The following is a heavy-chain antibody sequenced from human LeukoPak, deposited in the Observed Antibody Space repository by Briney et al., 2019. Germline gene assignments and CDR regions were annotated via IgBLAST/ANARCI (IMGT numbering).Heavy chain of an antibody. CDR1: GGSISSGTYY. CDR3: ARDRYYYDSSGSTHAFDI. CDR2: IYTSGST. V-gene: IGHV4-61*02. D-gene: IGHD3-22*01. Sequence: SQTLSLTCTVSGGSISSGTYYWNWIRQPAGKGLEWIGRIYTSGSTNYNPSLKSRVTISVDTSKNQFSLKLSSVTAADTAVYYCARDRYYYDSSGSTHAFDIWGQGTMVTVSS. J-gene: IGHJ3*02.